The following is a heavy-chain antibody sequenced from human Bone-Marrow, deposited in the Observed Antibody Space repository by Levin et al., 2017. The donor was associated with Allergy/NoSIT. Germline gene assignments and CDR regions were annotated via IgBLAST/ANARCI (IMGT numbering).Heavy chain of an antibody. J-gene: IGHJ4*02. CDR2: ITNDGSST. Sequence: RSGGSLRLSCAASGFTFSSYWMHWVRQAPGKGLVWVSHITNDGSSTTYADSVKGRFTISRDNAKNTLYLQMNSLRAEDTAVYYCGIGWFGKLYDFWGQGTLVTVSS. D-gene: IGHD3-10*01. V-gene: IGHV3-74*01. CDR1: GFTFSSYW. CDR3: GIGWFGKLYDF.